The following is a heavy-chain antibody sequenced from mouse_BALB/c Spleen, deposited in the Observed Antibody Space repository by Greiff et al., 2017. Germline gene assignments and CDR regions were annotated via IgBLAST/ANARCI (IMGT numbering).Heavy chain of an antibody. CDR3: ARDYYGSSSYAMDY. J-gene: IGHJ4*01. D-gene: IGHD1-1*01. CDR2: ISSGGST. Sequence: EVKLMESGGGLVKPGGSLKLSCAASGFTFSSYAMSWVRQTPEKRLEWVASISSGGSTYYPDSVKGRFTISRDNARNILYLQMSSLRSEDTAMYYCARDYYGSSSYAMDYWGQGTSVTVSS. V-gene: IGHV5-6-5*01. CDR1: GFTFSSYA.